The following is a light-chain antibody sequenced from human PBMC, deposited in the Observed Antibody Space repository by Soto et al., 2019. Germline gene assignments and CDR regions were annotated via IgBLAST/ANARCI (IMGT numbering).Light chain of an antibody. CDR3: QQYKNWPRT. V-gene: IGKV3-15*01. CDR2: DAS. J-gene: IGKJ1*01. CDR1: QSVRNN. Sequence: EIVMTQSPATLSVSQGEGATLSCRASQSVRNNLAWYQQKPGQAPRLLIYDASTRATGVPARFSGGGSGTEFTLTISSLQSEDFAVYYCQQYKNWPRTFGQGTKVDIK.